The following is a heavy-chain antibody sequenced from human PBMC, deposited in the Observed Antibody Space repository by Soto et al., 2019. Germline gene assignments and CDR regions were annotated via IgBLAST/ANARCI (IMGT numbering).Heavy chain of an antibody. D-gene: IGHD5-12*01. V-gene: IGHV3-64D*06. CDR1: GFTFSSYA. Sequence: GGSLRLSCSASGFTFSSYAMHWVRQAPGKGLEYVSGVRGNGDPPFYADSVKGRFTISRDNSKNTLYLQMSSLSADDTAVYYCVKSRGGNNFYFFDWDQGALVTVSS. J-gene: IGHJ4*02. CDR3: VKSRGGNNFYFFD. CDR2: VRGNGDPP.